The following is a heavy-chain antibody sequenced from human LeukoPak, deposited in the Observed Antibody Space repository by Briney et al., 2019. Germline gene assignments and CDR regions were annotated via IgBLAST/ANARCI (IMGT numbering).Heavy chain of an antibody. CDR3: ARVIAYYYDSSGYYLDY. J-gene: IGHJ4*02. CDR2: ISAYNGNT. V-gene: IGHV1-18*01. D-gene: IGHD3-22*01. Sequence: ASVKVSCKASGYTFTSYGISWVRQAPGQGLEWMGWISAYNGNTNYAQKLQGRVTMTTDTSTSTAYMELRSLGSDDTAVYYCARVIAYYYDSSGYYLDYWGQGTLVTVSS. CDR1: GYTFTSYG.